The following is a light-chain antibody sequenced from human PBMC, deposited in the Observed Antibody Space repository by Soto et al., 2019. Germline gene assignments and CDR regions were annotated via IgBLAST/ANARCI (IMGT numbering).Light chain of an antibody. Sequence: QSALTQPASVSGSLGQSITISCTGSSSDVGSYNLVSWYQQHPGKAPKLMIYEGKKRPSGVSNRFSGSKSGNTASLTISGLQAEDEADYYCGSYVTVNSYVFGAGTKLTVL. V-gene: IGLV2-23*01. J-gene: IGLJ1*01. CDR1: SSDVGSYNL. CDR3: GSYVTVNSYV. CDR2: EGK.